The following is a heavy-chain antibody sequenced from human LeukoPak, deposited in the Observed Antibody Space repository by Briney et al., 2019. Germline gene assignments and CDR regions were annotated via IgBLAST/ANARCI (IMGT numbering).Heavy chain of an antibody. CDR3: AKEGAYPIITYDS. D-gene: IGHD3-10*01. Sequence: PGGSLRLSCAASGFTFSSYWMNWVRQAPGKGLEWVANIKRDGNEKNYVDSVRSRFSISRDNAKNSLYLQMDSLRAEDTAVYYCAKEGAYPIITYDSWGQGALVTVSS. CDR2: IKRDGNEK. J-gene: IGHJ5*01. V-gene: IGHV3-7*01. CDR1: GFTFSSYW.